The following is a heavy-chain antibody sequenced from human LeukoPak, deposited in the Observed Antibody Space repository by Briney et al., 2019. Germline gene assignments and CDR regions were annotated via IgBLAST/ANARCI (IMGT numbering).Heavy chain of an antibody. J-gene: IGHJ4*02. CDR3: ARVAVVVPAAMREVFDY. Sequence: GASVKVSCKASGYTFTSYYMHWVRQAPGQGLEWMGIINPSGGSTSYAQKFQGRVTMTRDTSTSTVYMELSSLRSEDTAVYYCARVAVVVPAAMREVFDYWGQGTLVTVSS. CDR2: INPSGGST. CDR1: GYTFTSYY. V-gene: IGHV1-46*01. D-gene: IGHD2-2*01.